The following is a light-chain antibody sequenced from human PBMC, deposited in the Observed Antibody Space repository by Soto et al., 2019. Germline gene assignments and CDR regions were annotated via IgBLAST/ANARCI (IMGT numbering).Light chain of an antibody. V-gene: IGKV1-39*01. J-gene: IGKJ1*01. CDR1: QSISSY. CDR3: QQTSSMPWT. Sequence: DIQMTQSPSSLSASVGDRVTITCRASQSISSYLNWYQQKPGKAPNVLIYGASTLQSGVPSRFSRSRSGTDFTLTISSLQPEDFAIYYGQQTSSMPWTFGQGTKVESK. CDR2: GAS.